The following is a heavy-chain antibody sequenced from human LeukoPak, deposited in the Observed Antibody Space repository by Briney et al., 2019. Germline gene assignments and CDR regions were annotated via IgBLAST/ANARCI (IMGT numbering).Heavy chain of an antibody. D-gene: IGHD2-2*01. CDR2: VSYDESNK. V-gene: IGHV3-30*18. J-gene: IGHJ6*02. CDR3: AKDLGVIRVPYAIDYYGLDV. Sequence: GESLRLSCAASGFTFSRRGMQWVRQAPGKGLEWVAAVSYDESNKYYADSVKGRFTISRDNSKNTLFLQMNSLRAEDTAVYYCAKDLGVIRVPYAIDYYGLDVWGQGTKVTVSS. CDR1: GFTFSRRG.